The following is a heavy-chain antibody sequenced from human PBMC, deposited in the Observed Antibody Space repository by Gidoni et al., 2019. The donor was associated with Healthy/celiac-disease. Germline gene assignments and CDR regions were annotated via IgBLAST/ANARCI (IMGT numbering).Heavy chain of an antibody. J-gene: IGHJ4*02. D-gene: IGHD1-7*01. V-gene: IGHV3-30*02. Sequence: RDNSKNTLYLQMNSLRPEDTAVYYCAKDASQLELLLDYWGQGTLVTVSS. CDR3: AKDASQLELLLDY.